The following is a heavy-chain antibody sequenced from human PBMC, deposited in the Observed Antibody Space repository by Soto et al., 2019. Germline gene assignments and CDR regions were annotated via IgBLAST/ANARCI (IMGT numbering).Heavy chain of an antibody. CDR2: IVPIFGTA. D-gene: IGHD3-22*01. CDR3: ARDQWDSSGYYVFDY. J-gene: IGHJ4*02. CDR1: GGTFSSYA. V-gene: IGHV1-69*13. Sequence: VASVKVSCKASGGTFSSYAISWVRQAPGQGLEWMGGIVPIFGTANYAQKFQGRVTITADESTSTAYMELSSLRSEDTAVYYCARDQWDSSGYYVFDYWGQGTLVTVSS.